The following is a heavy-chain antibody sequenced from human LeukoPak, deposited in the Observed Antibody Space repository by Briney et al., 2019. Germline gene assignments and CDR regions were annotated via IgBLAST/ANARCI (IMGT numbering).Heavy chain of an antibody. Sequence: PGGSLRLSCAASGLTFSDYEMRWLRQAPGKGLEWVSYISSSGSTIYYADSVKGRFTISRDNAKNSMDMQMNSLRAEDTAVYYCAREVYSSSSRPMDVWGQGTTVTVSS. CDR1: GLTFSDYE. CDR3: AREVYSSSSRPMDV. CDR2: ISSSGSTI. V-gene: IGHV3-48*03. J-gene: IGHJ6*02. D-gene: IGHD6-6*01.